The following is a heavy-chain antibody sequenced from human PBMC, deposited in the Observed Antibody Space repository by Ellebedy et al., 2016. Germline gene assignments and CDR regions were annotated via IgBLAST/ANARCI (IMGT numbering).Heavy chain of an antibody. CDR1: GYSFPDKY. CDR2: ITPASGAT. Sequence: ASVKVSCKASGYSFPDKYMHWVRQAPGQGLEWVGWITPASGATSYAPRFQGRVTLSSDTSISTAYMELSSLTYDDAAVYYCTRDTKDNSFTYWGQGTLVTVSS. D-gene: IGHD1-1*01. V-gene: IGHV1-2*02. J-gene: IGHJ4*02. CDR3: TRDTKDNSFTY.